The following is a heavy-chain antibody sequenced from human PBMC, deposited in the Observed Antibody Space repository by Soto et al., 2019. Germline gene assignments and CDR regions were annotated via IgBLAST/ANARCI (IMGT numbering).Heavy chain of an antibody. Sequence: QVQLQESGPGLVKPSQTLSLTCTVSGGSISSGGYYWSWIRQHPGKGLEWIGYIYYSGSTYYNPSLNSRVTISVDTSKNQFSLKLSSVTAADTAVYYCARDQEYYDYIWGSYRSGAFDIWGQGTMVTVSS. CDR2: IYYSGST. V-gene: IGHV4-31*03. D-gene: IGHD3-16*02. CDR1: GGSISSGGYY. J-gene: IGHJ3*02. CDR3: ARDQEYYDYIWGSYRSGAFDI.